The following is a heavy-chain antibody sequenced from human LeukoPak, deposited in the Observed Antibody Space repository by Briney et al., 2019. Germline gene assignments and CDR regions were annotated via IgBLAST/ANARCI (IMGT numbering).Heavy chain of an antibody. Sequence: SETLSLTCAVYGXSFSSYYFSWIRQPPGKGLEWIGEINHIGNTNYNPSLKSRVTISVDTSKNQFSLKLSSVTAADTAVYYCATGQTYVDVWGQGTTVTVSS. J-gene: IGHJ6*02. V-gene: IGHV4-34*01. CDR3: ATGQTYVDV. CDR2: INHIGNT. CDR1: GXSFSSYY. D-gene: IGHD3-16*01.